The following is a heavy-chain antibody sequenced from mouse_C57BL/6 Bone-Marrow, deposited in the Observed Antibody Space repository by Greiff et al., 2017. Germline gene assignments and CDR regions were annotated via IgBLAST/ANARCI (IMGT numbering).Heavy chain of an antibody. Sequence: QVQLQQSGAELARPGASVKLSCKASGYTFTSYGISWVKQRPGQGLEWIGEIYPRSGNTYYNEKFKGKATLTADKSSSTAYMELRSLTSEDSAVYFCARPIYYYGSRYWYFDVWGTGTTVTVSS. D-gene: IGHD1-1*01. J-gene: IGHJ1*03. CDR2: IYPRSGNT. V-gene: IGHV1-81*01. CDR3: ARPIYYYGSRYWYFDV. CDR1: GYTFTSYG.